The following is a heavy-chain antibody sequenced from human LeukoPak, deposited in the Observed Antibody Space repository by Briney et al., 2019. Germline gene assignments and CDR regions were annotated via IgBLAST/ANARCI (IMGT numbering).Heavy chain of an antibody. CDR3: ARAVSSSSECDY. CDR1: GYSISSGYY. CDR2: IYHSGST. Sequence: SETLSLTCTVSGYSISSGYYWGWIRQPPGKGLEWIGSIYHSGSTYYNPSLKSRVTISVDTSKNQFSLKLSSVTAADTAVYYCARAVSSSSECDYWGQGTLVTVSS. J-gene: IGHJ4*02. D-gene: IGHD6-6*01. V-gene: IGHV4-38-2*02.